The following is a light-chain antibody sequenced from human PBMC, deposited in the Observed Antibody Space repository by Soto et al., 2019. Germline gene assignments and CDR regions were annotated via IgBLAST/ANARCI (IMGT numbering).Light chain of an antibody. CDR1: QSISSW. J-gene: IGKJ1*01. Sequence: DIQMTQSPSTLSASVGDRVTITCRASQSISSWLAWYQQKPGKAPKLLIYKAYSLESGVPSMFSGSGSGTEFTVTISTLQPDDFATYYCLQYKSYPWTFGQGTKVEIK. CDR3: LQYKSYPWT. V-gene: IGKV1-5*03. CDR2: KAY.